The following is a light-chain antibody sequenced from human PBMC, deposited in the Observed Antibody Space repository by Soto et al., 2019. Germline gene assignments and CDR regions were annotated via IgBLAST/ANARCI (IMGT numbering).Light chain of an antibody. J-gene: IGKJ4*01. Sequence: DIQLTQSPSSVSASVGDRVTITCRASQGISSWLAWYQGKPGKAPKLLIYAASILQSGIPSRFSGSGSGRDFTLTISSXRPEDFATYYCQQTANFPLTFGGGTKV. CDR1: QGISSW. CDR2: AAS. CDR3: QQTANFPLT. V-gene: IGKV1-12*01.